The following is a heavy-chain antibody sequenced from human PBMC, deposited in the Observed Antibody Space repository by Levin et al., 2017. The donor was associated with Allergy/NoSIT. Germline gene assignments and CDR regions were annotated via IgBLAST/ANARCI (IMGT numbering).Heavy chain of an antibody. CDR1: GFTFSDYY. Sequence: GGSLRLSCAASGFTFSDYYMSWIRQAPGKGLEWVSYISSSSSYTNYADSVKGRFTISRDNAKNSLYLQMNSLRAEDTAVYYCATAGTWLPHYFDYWGQGTLVTVSS. CDR2: ISSSSSYT. CDR3: ATAGTWLPHYFDY. J-gene: IGHJ4*02. V-gene: IGHV3-11*05. D-gene: IGHD1/OR15-1a*01.